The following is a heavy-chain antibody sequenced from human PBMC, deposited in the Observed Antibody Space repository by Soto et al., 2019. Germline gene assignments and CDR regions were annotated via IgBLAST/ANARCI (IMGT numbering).Heavy chain of an antibody. D-gene: IGHD7-27*01. CDR3: ARDWARAEDV. CDR2: INAGNGNT. CDR1: GYTFTGYP. Sequence: ASVKVSCKASGYTFTGYPIHCVRQAPGQGLEWMGWINAGNGNTKYSQKFQGRVTITRDTSASTAYMELSSLRSEDTAIYYCARDWARAEDVWGQGTTVTVSS. J-gene: IGHJ6*02. V-gene: IGHV1-3*01.